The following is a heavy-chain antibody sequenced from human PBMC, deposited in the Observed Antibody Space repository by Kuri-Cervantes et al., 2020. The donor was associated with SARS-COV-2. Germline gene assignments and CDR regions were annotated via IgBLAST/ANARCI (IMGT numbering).Heavy chain of an antibody. J-gene: IGHJ1*01. V-gene: IGHV4-38-2*01. CDR3: ARARYADYGSSSSYFQH. CDR2: IYHSGYT. Sequence: ESLKISCGVSGYSITSGYSWAWIRQPPGKGLEWIGSIYHSGYTFYNPSLESRGTISVDTSKKQFSLKLRSVTAADTAMYYCARARYADYGSSSSYFQHWGQGTLVTVSS. CDR1: GYSITSGYS. D-gene: IGHD4-17*01.